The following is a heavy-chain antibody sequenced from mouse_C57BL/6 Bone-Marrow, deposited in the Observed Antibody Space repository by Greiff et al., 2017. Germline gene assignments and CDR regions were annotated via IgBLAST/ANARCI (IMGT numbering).Heavy chain of an antibody. J-gene: IGHJ2*01. CDR1: GYTFTSYG. Sequence: QVQLKQSGAELARPGASVKLSCKASGYTFTSYGISWVKQRTRQGLGWIGEIYPRSGNTYYTEKFKGKATLTADKSSSTAYMELRSLTSEDSAVYCWAIMGLRPYVDYWGQGTTLTVSS. V-gene: IGHV1-81*01. D-gene: IGHD2-12*01. CDR3: AIMGLRPYVDY. CDR2: IYPRSGNT.